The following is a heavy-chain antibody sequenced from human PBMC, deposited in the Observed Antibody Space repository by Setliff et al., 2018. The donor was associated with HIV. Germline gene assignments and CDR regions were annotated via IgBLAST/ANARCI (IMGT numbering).Heavy chain of an antibody. J-gene: IGHJ4*02. CDR2: SNHSGNT. D-gene: IGHD1-7*01. CDR3: LLEAPLMMGTTPPL. V-gene: IGHV4-34*01. Sequence: ETLSLTCDISGGSFNAYYWSWIRQPPGKGLEWIGESNHSGNTTYNPSLKSRVTISVDTTKNQFSLKLNTVSAADTAVYYCLLEAPLMMGTTPPLWGQGALVTVS. CDR1: GGSFNAYY.